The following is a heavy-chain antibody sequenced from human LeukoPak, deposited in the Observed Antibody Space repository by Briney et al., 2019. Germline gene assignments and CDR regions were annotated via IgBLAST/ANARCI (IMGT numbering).Heavy chain of an antibody. CDR1: GFTFSSYA. Sequence: GGSLRLSCAASGFTFSSYAMSWVRQAPGKGLEWVSAISGSGGSTYYADSVKGRFTISRDNSKNTLYLQMNSLRAEDTAVYYCAKGDTVTTYDPVSFDYWGQGTLVTVSS. CDR2: ISGSGGST. V-gene: IGHV3-23*01. D-gene: IGHD4-17*01. CDR3: AKGDTVTTYDPVSFDY. J-gene: IGHJ4*02.